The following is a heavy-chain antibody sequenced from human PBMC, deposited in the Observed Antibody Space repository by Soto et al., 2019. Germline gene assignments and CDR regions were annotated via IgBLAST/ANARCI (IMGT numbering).Heavy chain of an antibody. CDR3: TRVDYDGTQGY. D-gene: IGHD3-22*01. CDR2: IRNKANSYAT. J-gene: IGHJ4*02. Sequence: EVQLVESGGGLVQPGGSLKLSCAASGFTFSASAIHWVRQASGKGLEWVGRIRNKANSYATAYAASVKGRFTISRDDSRSTAYLQMNDLKTEDTAVYYCTRVDYDGTQGYWGQGTLVTVSS. V-gene: IGHV3-73*01. CDR1: GFTFSASA.